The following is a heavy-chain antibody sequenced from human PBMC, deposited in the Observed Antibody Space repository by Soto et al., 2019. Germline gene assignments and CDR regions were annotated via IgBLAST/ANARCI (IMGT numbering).Heavy chain of an antibody. J-gene: IGHJ6*02. CDR1: GYTFTNYY. D-gene: IGHD3-22*01. CDR3: ASYFVTALYDSSGYAPSYGMDV. V-gene: IGHV1-46*01. Sequence: GASVKVSCKASGYTFTNYYMHWVRQAPGQGLEWMGIINPSSGSTSYAQKFQGRVTMTRDTSTSTAYMELSSLRSDDTAVYYCASYFVTALYDSSGYAPSYGMDVWGQGTTVTVSS. CDR2: INPSSGST.